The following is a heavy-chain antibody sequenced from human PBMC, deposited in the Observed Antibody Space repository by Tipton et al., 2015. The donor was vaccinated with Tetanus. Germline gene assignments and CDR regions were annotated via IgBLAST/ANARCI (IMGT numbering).Heavy chain of an antibody. CDR3: ARGIPREPWYFDY. CDR1: GASINAGGYL. Sequence: TLSLTCTVSGASINAGGYLWTWVRQHSGKGLEWIGNIYYTALTSYTPSLSGRVTISVDTSKNQFSLSLTSVTAADTAVYYCARGIPREPWYFDYWGQGMQVTVSS. V-gene: IGHV4-31*03. J-gene: IGHJ4*02. CDR2: IYYTALT. D-gene: IGHD1-26*01.